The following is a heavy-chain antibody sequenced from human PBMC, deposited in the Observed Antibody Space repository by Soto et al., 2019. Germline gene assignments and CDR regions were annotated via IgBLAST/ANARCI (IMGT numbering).Heavy chain of an antibody. J-gene: IGHJ4*02. CDR2: INAGNGNT. Sequence: SWYTLTVYISVLAVPAPGQRLEWMGWINAGNGNTKYSQKFQGRVTITRDTSASTAYMELSSLGSEDTAVYYCARSIVVVTALDYWGQGTLDTVSS. V-gene: IGHV1-3*01. CDR3: ARSIVVVTALDY. D-gene: IGHD2-21*02. CDR1: WYTLTVYI.